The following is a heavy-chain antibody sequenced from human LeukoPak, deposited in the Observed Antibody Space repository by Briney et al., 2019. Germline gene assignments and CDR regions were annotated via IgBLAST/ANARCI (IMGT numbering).Heavy chain of an antibody. CDR3: VVTTRSYPFDY. D-gene: IGHD4-23*01. CDR1: GFTFSSNW. V-gene: IGHV3-7*01. CDR2: TNQDGSVK. J-gene: IGHJ4*02. Sequence: GGSLRLSCAASGFTFSSNWMCWVRQDPGKGLEWVANTNQDGSVKNYVDSVKGRFTISRDNAKNSLYLQMNSLRAEDTAVYYCVVTTRSYPFDYWGQGTLVTVPS.